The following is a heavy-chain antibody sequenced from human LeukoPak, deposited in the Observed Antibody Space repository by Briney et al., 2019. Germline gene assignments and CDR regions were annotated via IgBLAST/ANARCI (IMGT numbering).Heavy chain of an antibody. J-gene: IGHJ4*02. CDR2: IKQNGSET. V-gene: IGHV3-7*01. CDR1: GFTFSGYW. D-gene: IGHD5-18*01. CDR3: VRWANSIDY. Sequence: AGGSLRLSCAASGFTFSGYWMSWVRQAPGKGLEWVANIKQNGSETFYADSVRGRFTISRDNAKNSQYLQMNSLRVEDTAVYYCVRWANSIDYWGQGALVTVSS.